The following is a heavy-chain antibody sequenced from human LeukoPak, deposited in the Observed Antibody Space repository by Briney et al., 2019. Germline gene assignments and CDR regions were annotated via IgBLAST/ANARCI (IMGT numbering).Heavy chain of an antibody. V-gene: IGHV3-30*03. Sequence: GGSLRLSCAASGFTFDDYGMSWVRQAPGKGLEWVAVISYDGSNKYYADSVKGRFTISRDNSKNTLYLQMNSLRAEDTAVYYCARGHKYSSSSRRVWYSSGHEFFDYWGQGTLVTVSS. J-gene: IGHJ4*02. CDR1: GFTFDDYG. CDR2: ISYDGSNK. CDR3: ARGHKYSSSSRRVWYSSGHEFFDY. D-gene: IGHD6-6*01.